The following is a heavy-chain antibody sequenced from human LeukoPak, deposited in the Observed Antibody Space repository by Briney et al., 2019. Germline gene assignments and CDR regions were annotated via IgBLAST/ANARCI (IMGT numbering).Heavy chain of an antibody. J-gene: IGHJ3*02. CDR3: ARRMKLAAKGDAFDI. D-gene: IGHD2-15*01. Sequence: SETLSLTCTVSGDSINSDYWNWIRQPPGKGLEWLGFIYYSGSPNYNPSLKSRVTISVDASRSHSSLKLNSVTAADTGVYYCARRMKLAAKGDAFDIWGQGTMVTVSS. V-gene: IGHV4-59*08. CDR2: IYYSGSP. CDR1: GDSINSDY.